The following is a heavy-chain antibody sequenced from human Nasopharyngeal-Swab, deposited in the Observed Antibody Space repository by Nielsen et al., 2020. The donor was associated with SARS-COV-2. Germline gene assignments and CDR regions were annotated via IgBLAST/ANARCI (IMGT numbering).Heavy chain of an antibody. V-gene: IGHV4-31*02. J-gene: IGHJ6*04. D-gene: IGHD6-13*01. Sequence: WIRQPPGKGLEGIGYIYYSGSTYYNPSLKSRVTISVDTSKNQFSLKLSSVTAADTAVYYCARGQQLVSMDVWGKGTTVTVSS. CDR2: IYYSGST. CDR3: ARGQQLVSMDV.